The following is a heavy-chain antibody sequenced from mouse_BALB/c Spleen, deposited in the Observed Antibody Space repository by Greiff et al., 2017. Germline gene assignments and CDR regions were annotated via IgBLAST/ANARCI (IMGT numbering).Heavy chain of an antibody. Sequence: VKLVESGPGLVQPSQSLSITCTVSGFSLTSYGVHWVRQSPGKGLEWLGVIWSGGSTDYNAAFISRLSISKDNSKSQVFFKMNSLQADDTAIYYCVRRPLYYYASMDYWGQGTSVTVSS. V-gene: IGHV2-2-2*01. CDR2: IWSGGST. CDR3: VRRPLYYYASMDY. J-gene: IGHJ4*01. CDR1: GFSLTSYG. D-gene: IGHD1-1*01.